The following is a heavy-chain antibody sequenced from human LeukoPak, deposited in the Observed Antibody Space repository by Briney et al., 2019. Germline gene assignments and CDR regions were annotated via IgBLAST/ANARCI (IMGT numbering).Heavy chain of an antibody. Sequence: GSLRLSCAASGFSFSSYYMNWVRQAPGKGLEWIGEINHSGSTNYNPSLKSRVTISVDTSKNQFSLKLSSVTAADTAVYYCARGRFYCSSTSCYKGAYYFDYWGQGTLVTVSS. CDR2: INHSGST. D-gene: IGHD2-2*02. CDR3: ARGRFYCSSTSCYKGAYYFDY. CDR1: GFSFSSYY. V-gene: IGHV4-34*01. J-gene: IGHJ4*02.